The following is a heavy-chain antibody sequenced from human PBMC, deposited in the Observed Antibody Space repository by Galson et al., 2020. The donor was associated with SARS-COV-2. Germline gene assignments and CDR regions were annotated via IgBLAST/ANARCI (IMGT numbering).Heavy chain of an antibody. D-gene: IGHD4-17*01. CDR1: GYTFTSYY. CDR2: INPSGGST. J-gene: IGHJ6*02. V-gene: IGHV1-46*01. Sequence: ASVKVSCKASGYTFTSYYLHWVRPAPGQGLEWMGIINPSGGSTSYAQKFQGRVTMTRDTSTSTVYMELSSLRSEDTAVYYCARYDYGYYETPGGDYYYGMDVWGQGTTVTVSS. CDR3: ARYDYGYYETPGGDYYYGMDV.